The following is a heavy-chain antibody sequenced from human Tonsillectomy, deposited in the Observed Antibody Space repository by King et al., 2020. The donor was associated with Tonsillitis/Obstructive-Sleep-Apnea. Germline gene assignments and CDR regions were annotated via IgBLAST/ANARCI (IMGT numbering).Heavy chain of an antibody. V-gene: IGHV1-46*01. CDR2: INPSGVST. J-gene: IGHJ4*02. CDR1: GYTFTSYY. D-gene: IGHD3-10*01. CDR3: ARDGRAVDYYGSGSYGPFDY. Sequence: LQLVQSGAEVKKPGASVKVSCKTSGYTFTSYYMHWVRQAPGQGFEWMGIINPSGVSTSYAQKFQGRVTMTRDTSTSAVYMELGSLRSEDTAVYYCARDGRAVDYYGSGSYGPFDYWGQGTLVTVSS.